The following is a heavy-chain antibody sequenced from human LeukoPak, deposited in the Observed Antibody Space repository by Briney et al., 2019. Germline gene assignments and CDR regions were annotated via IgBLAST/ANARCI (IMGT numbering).Heavy chain of an antibody. CDR1: GYRFTNYW. CDR2: FDPSDSYT. J-gene: IGHJ4*02. D-gene: IGHD3-3*01. V-gene: IGHV5-10-1*01. CDR3: ARHGHDEGQNPLIITI. Sequence: GESLKISCKGSGYRFTNYWISWVRQMPGKGLEWMGRFDPSDSYTNYSPSFQGHVTISADKSISTAYLQWSTLKASDTAMYYCARHGHDEGQNPLIITIWGQGTLVTVSS.